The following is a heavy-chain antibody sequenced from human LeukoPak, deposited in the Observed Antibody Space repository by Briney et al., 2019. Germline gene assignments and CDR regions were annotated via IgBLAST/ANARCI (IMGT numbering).Heavy chain of an antibody. Sequence: PSETLSLTCTVSGGSISSYYWSWIRQPPGKGLEWIEYIYYSGSTNYNPSLKSRVTISVDTSKNQFSLKLSSVTAADTAVYYCARGDILTGYYRFDYLGQGTLVTVSS. D-gene: IGHD3-9*01. CDR2: IYYSGST. J-gene: IGHJ4*02. V-gene: IGHV4-59*01. CDR1: GGSISSYY. CDR3: ARGDILTGYYRFDY.